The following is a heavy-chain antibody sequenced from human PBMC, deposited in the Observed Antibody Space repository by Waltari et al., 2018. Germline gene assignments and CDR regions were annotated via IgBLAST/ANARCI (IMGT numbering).Heavy chain of an antibody. CDR2: ISPSLGTA. CDR3: ARRLRGAYYYGMDV. D-gene: IGHD3-16*01. CDR1: GGTFSSYA. V-gene: IGHV1-69*01. J-gene: IGHJ6*02. Sequence: QVQLVQSGAEVKKPGSSVKVSCKASGGTFSSYAISWVRQAPGQGLEWTGWISPSLGTAHHAQKCQGRVTITADESTSTAYMELSSLRSEDTAVYYCARRLRGAYYYGMDVWGQGTTVTVSS.